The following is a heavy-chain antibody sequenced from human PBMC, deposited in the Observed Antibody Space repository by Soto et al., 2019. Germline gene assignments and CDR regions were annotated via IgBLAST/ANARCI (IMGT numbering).Heavy chain of an antibody. V-gene: IGHV1-24*01. CDR1: GYTLTELS. Sequence: ASVKVSCKVSGYTLTELSMHWVRQAPGKGLEWMGGFDPEDGGTIYAQKFQGRVTMTEDTSTDTAYMELSSLRSEDTAVYYCATLFLYSSGGYDNDYWRQVPLVTVSS. J-gene: IGHJ4*02. CDR3: ATLFLYSSGGYDNDY. CDR2: FDPEDGGT. D-gene: IGHD6-19*01.